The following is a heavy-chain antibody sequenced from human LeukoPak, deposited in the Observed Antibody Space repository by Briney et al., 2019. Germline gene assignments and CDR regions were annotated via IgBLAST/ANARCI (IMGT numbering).Heavy chain of an antibody. CDR2: INPNSGGT. D-gene: IGHD5-12*01. CDR1: GYTFTGYY. CDR3: ARYIVATIGLDY. V-gene: IGHV1-2*02. J-gene: IGHJ4*02. Sequence: ASVKVSCKASGYTFTGYYMHWVRQAPGQGLEWMGWINPNSGGTNYAQKFQGRVTMTRDTSISTAYMELRSLRSDDTAVYYCARYIVATIGLDYWGQGTLVTVSS.